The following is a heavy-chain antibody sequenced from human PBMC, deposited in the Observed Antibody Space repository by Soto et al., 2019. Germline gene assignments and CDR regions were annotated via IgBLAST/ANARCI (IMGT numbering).Heavy chain of an antibody. CDR2: INSDGSST. Sequence: EVQLVESGGGLVQPGGSLRLSCAASGLTFSSYWMHWVRQAPGKGLVWVSRINSDGSSTSYADSVKGRFTISRDNAKNTLYLQMNSLRAEDTAVYYCARWYYYGSGSYYPAYYYGMAVWGQGTTVTVSS. D-gene: IGHD3-10*01. CDR3: ARWYYYGSGSYYPAYYYGMAV. CDR1: GLTFSSYW. V-gene: IGHV3-74*01. J-gene: IGHJ6*02.